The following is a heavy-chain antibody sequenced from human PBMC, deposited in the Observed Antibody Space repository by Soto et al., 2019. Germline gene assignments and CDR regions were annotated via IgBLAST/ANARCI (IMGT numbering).Heavy chain of an antibody. V-gene: IGHV1-69*13. J-gene: IGHJ2*01. CDR2: IIPIFGTA. D-gene: IGHD6-19*01. Sequence: SVKVSCKASGGTFSSYAISWVRQAPGQGLEWMGGIIPIFGTANYAQKFQGRVTITADESTSTAYMELSSLRSEDTAVYYCVRDRAVAGKRYFDLWGRGTLVTVFS. CDR3: VRDRAVAGKRYFDL. CDR1: GGTFSSYA.